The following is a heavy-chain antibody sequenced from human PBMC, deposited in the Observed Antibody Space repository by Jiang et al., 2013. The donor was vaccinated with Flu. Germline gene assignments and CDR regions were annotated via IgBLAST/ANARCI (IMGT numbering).Heavy chain of an antibody. Sequence: SGAEVKKPGASVKVSCKASGYTFTSYGISWVRQAPGQGLEWMGWISAYNGNTNYAQKLQGRVTMTTDTSTSTAYMELSRLRSDDTVVYYCAREKGGIAARPSLYYFDYWGQGTLVTVSS. V-gene: IGHV1-18*04. CDR3: AREKGGIAARPSLYYFDY. D-gene: IGHD6-6*01. CDR1: GYTFTSYG. CDR2: ISAYNGNT. J-gene: IGHJ4*02.